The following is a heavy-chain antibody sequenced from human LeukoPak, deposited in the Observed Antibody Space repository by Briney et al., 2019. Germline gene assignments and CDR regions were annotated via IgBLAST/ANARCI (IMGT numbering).Heavy chain of an antibody. CDR1: GGSISSGGYS. J-gene: IGHJ2*01. CDR2: IYHSGST. V-gene: IGHV4-30-2*01. CDR3: ARKGVVTASNWYFDL. Sequence: PSETLSLTCAVSGGSISSGGYSWSWIRQPPGKGLEWIGYIYHSGSTYYNPSLKSRVTISVDRSKNQFSLRLSSVTAADTAVYYCARKGVVTASNWYFDLWGRGTLVTVSS. D-gene: IGHD2-21*02.